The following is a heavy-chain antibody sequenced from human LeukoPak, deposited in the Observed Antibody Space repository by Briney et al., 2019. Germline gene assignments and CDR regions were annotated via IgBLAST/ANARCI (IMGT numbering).Heavy chain of an antibody. J-gene: IGHJ4*02. CDR2: ITDSGSSR. CDR1: GFTFSDYY. V-gene: IGHV3-11*01. CDR3: AKRSISSESYYFDY. D-gene: IGHD3-10*01. Sequence: PGGSLRLSCAASGFTFSDYYMAWVRQAPGKGLEWVSYITDSGSSRYYADSVKGRFTISRDNSKNTLYLQMNSLRAEDTAVYYCAKRSISSESYYFDYWGQGTLVTVSS.